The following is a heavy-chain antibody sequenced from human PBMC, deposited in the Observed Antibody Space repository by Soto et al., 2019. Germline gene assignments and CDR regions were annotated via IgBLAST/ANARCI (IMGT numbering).Heavy chain of an antibody. CDR3: ARTSRFDC. Sequence: QVQLQQWGAGLLKPSETLSLTCAVYCGSFSGYYWSWIRQPPGKGLEGIGEINHSGSTNYNPSLXSXVXXSVDTSTNQFSLKLSSVTAADTAVYYCARTSRFDCWGQGTLVTVSS. CDR2: INHSGST. CDR1: CGSFSGYY. D-gene: IGHD6-6*01. J-gene: IGHJ4*02. V-gene: IGHV4-34*01.